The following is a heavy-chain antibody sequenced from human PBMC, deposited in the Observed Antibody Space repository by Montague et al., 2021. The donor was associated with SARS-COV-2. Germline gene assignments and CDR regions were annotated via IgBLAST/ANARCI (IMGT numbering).Heavy chain of an antibody. CDR1: GFDFTSSE. CDR3: AREAVGYSHGYPYWYFDL. Sequence: YRSLSWAASGFDFTSSEINWVRQAPGKGLEWVSYISTSGTLPSYMDSVKGRFTIPRDNAKKSLYLQMDSLRAEDTAVYFCAREAVGYSHGYPYWYFDLWGRGTLVTVSS. CDR2: ISTSGTLP. V-gene: IGHV3-48*03. J-gene: IGHJ2*01. D-gene: IGHD5-18*01.